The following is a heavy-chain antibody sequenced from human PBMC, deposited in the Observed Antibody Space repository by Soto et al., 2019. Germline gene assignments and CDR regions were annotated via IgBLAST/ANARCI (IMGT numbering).Heavy chain of an antibody. CDR1: GGSISSSSYS. D-gene: IGHD5-12*01. CDR2: IYYSGST. Sequence: PSETLSLTCTVSGGSISSSSYSWGWIRQPPGKGLEGIGSIYYSGSTYYNPSLKSRVTISVDTSKNQFSLRLSSVTAAATAVYNCAAGRAWPRPRDYYCYGMDVWGQGTPLT. J-gene: IGHJ6*02. CDR3: AAGRAWPRPRDYYCYGMDV. V-gene: IGHV4-39*01.